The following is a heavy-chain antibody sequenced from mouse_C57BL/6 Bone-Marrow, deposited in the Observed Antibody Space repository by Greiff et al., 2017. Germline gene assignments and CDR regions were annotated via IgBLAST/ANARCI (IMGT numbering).Heavy chain of an antibody. J-gene: IGHJ2*01. V-gene: IGHV5-17*01. CDR2: ISSGSSTI. CDR3: ARHPYYGSSYGYFDY. CDR1: GFTFSDYG. D-gene: IGHD1-1*01. Sequence: EVKLMESGGGLVKPGGSLKLSCAASGFTFSDYGMHWVRQAPEKGLEWVAYISSGSSTIYYADTVKGRFTISRDNAKNTLFLQMTSLRSEDTAMYYCARHPYYGSSYGYFDYWGQGTTLTGSS.